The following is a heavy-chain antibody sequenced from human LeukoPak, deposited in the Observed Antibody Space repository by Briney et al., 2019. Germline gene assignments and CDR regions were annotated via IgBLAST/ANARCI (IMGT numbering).Heavy chain of an antibody. CDR1: GSTFSSNG. V-gene: IGHV3-48*04. CDR3: AREGYIAAHAFDI. J-gene: IGHJ3*02. CDR2: ISATGGTI. D-gene: IGHD6-6*01. Sequence: PGGSLRLSCAASGSTFSSNGMNWVRQAPGKGLEWVSYISATGGTIYYADSVKGRFTISRDNAKNSLYLQMNSLRAEDTAVYYCAREGYIAAHAFDIWGQGTMVTVSS.